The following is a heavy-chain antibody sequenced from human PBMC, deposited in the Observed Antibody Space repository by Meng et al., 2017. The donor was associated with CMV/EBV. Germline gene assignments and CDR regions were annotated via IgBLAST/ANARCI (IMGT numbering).Heavy chain of an antibody. CDR2: MNPNSGNT. CDR3: ARPPGYSYHAYYFDY. D-gene: IGHD5-18*01. J-gene: IGHJ4*02. CDR1: GYTFTSYD. V-gene: IGHV1-8*03. Sequence: ASVKVSCKASGYTFTSYDINWVRQATGQGLEWMGWMNPNSGNTGYAQKFQGRVTITRNTSISTAYMELSSLRSEDTAVYYCARPPGYSYHAYYFDYWGQGTLVTVSS.